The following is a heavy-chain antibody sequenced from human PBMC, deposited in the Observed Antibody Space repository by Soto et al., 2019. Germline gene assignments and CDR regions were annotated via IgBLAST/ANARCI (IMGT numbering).Heavy chain of an antibody. D-gene: IGHD1-7*01. J-gene: IGHJ6*03. Sequence: SQTLSLTCAISGDSVSSNSAAWNWIGLSPSRGLEWLARTYYRSRWYNDYAVSVRSRITVNPDTSKNQLSLQLTSVTPEDTAVYYCAGTSSHQWYYMDVWGKGTTVTVSS. CDR3: AGTSSHQWYYMDV. CDR1: GDSVSSNSAA. V-gene: IGHV6-1*01. CDR2: TYYRSRWYN.